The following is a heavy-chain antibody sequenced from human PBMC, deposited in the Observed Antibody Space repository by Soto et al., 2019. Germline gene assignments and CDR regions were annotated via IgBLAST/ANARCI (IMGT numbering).Heavy chain of an antibody. CDR1: GGSISSGGYY. J-gene: IGHJ5*02. Sequence: SETLSLTCTVSGGSISSGGYYWSWIRQHPGKGLEWIGYIYYSGSTYYNPSLKSRVTISVDTSKNQFSLKLSSVTAADTAVYYCARDSGDYQNWLDPWGQGTLVTVSS. CDR2: IYYSGST. V-gene: IGHV4-31*03. D-gene: IGHD4-17*01. CDR3: ARDSGDYQNWLDP.